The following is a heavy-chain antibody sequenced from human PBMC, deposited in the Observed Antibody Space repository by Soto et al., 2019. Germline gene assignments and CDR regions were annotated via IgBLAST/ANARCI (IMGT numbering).Heavy chain of an antibody. D-gene: IGHD4-17*01. CDR2: INHSGST. J-gene: IGHJ6*03. V-gene: IGHV4-34*01. Sequence: SETLSLTCAVYGGSFSRYYWSWIRQPPGKGLEWIGEINHSGSTNYNPSLKSRVTISVDTSKNQFSLKLSSVTAADTAVYYCARVRTVTTFGDYYYYMDVWGKGTTVTVSS. CDR3: ARVRTVTTFGDYYYYMDV. CDR1: GGSFSRYY.